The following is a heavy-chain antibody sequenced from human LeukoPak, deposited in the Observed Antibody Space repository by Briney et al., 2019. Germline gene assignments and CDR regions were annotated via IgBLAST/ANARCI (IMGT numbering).Heavy chain of an antibody. CDR2: ISAYNGNT. Sequence: ASVTVSCKASGYTFTSYGISWVRQAPGQGLEWMGWISAYNGNTNYAQKLQGRVTMTTDTSTTTAYMELRSLRSDDTAVYYCAREYCSGGSCWHYYYYGMDVWGQGTTVTVSS. CDR3: AREYCSGGSCWHYYYYGMDV. D-gene: IGHD2-15*01. J-gene: IGHJ6*02. CDR1: GYTFTSYG. V-gene: IGHV1-18*01.